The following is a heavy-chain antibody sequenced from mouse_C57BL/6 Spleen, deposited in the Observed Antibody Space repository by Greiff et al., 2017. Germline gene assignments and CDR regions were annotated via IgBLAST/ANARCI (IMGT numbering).Heavy chain of an antibody. CDR3: ARWAYGNYVSYLDY. V-gene: IGHV1-50*01. Sequence: QVQLQQPGAELVKPGASVKLSCKASGYTFTCYWLQWVKQRPGQGLEWIGEIDPSDSYTNYKQKFKGKATLTVDTSSSTAYMQLSSLTSEDSAVYYCARWAYGNYVSYLDYWGQGTTRTVFS. D-gene: IGHD2-1*01. CDR1: GYTFTCYW. CDR2: IDPSDSYT. J-gene: IGHJ2*01.